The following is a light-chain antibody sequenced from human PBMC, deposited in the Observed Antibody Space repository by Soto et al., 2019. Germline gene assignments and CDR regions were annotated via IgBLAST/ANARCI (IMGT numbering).Light chain of an antibody. V-gene: IGLV7-46*01. Sequence: QAVVTQEPSLTVSPGGTVTLTCASSTGAVTTGHWHHWFQQKPGQTPRTLIYDTNNRHSWTTARFAGSHLGGNAALTLSDAHPEDEADYYCLLIYENVGEVFGAGTKVTVL. CDR3: LLIYENVGEV. CDR2: DTN. CDR1: TGAVTTGHW. J-gene: IGLJ1*01.